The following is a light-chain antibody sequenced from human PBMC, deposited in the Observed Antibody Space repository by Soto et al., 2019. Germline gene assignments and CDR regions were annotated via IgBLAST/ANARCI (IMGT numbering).Light chain of an antibody. CDR1: SSNVGGYNY. V-gene: IGLV2-14*01. CDR3: SSYTSSSTQV. CDR2: EVS. J-gene: IGLJ1*01. Sequence: QSVMSQHAAVSGSPRQSITISCTGTSSNVGGYNYVSWYQQHPGKAPKLMIYEVSNRPSGVSNRFSGSKSGNTASLTISGLQAEDEADYYCSSYTSSSTQVFGPGSKVTLL.